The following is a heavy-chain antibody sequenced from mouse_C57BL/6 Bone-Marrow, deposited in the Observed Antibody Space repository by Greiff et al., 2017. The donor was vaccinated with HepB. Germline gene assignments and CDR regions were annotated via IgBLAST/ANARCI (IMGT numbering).Heavy chain of an antibody. CDR3: TVPLAYCSVYAMAY. Sequence: EVKLMESGGGLVQPGGSMKLSCVASGFTFSNDWMNWVRQSPEKGLEWVAQIRLKSDNYATHYAESVKGRFTLSRDDSKSSFYLQMNNLRSEDTGIYYCTVPLAYCSVYAMAYRRPATSVTVSS. J-gene: IGHJ4*01. CDR2: IRLKSDNYAT. V-gene: IGHV6-3*01. CDR1: GFTFSNDW. D-gene: IGHD2-12*01.